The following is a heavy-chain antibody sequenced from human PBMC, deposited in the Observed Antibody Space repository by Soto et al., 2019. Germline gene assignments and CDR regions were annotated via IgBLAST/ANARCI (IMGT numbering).Heavy chain of an antibody. D-gene: IGHD2-2*01. CDR2: IKQDGSEK. Sequence: TGGSLRLSCAASGFTFSSYWMTWVRQAPGKGLEWVANIKQDGSEKYYVDSLKGRFTISRDNAKNSLYLQMNSLRADDTGVYYCSRLPTLVVPAALIPATWGQGTRVTVSS. J-gene: IGHJ5*02. CDR1: GFTFSSYW. V-gene: IGHV3-7*03. CDR3: SRLPTLVVPAALIPAT.